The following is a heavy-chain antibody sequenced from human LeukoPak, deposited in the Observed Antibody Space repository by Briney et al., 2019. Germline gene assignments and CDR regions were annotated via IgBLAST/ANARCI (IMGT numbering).Heavy chain of an antibody. Sequence: GASVKVSCKTSGYTFTNYRLHWVRQAPGQGLEWMGIINPSGGSSSYAQKFQGRVTMTRDTSTATVYMELSSLRSDDTVQYYCAYSGDLVSTGLFDYWGQGTLVTVSS. CDR2: INPSGGSS. CDR3: AYSGDLVSTGLFDY. CDR1: GYTFTNYR. V-gene: IGHV1-46*01. J-gene: IGHJ4*02. D-gene: IGHD5/OR15-5a*01.